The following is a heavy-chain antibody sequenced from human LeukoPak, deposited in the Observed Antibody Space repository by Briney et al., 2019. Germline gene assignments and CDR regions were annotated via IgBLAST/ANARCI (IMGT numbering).Heavy chain of an antibody. CDR3: ARQFGSGLWYFDL. J-gene: IGHJ2*01. CDR1: GGSISSGSSDYY. CDR2: ISDSGRT. Sequence: PSETLSLTYTVSGGSISSGSSDYYWGWIRQPPGKGLDWIGSISDSGRTYYNPSLKSRVTVSVDTSKNQFSLNLSSVTAADTAVYYCARQFGSGLWYFDLWGRGTLVTVSS. D-gene: IGHD3-10*01. V-gene: IGHV4-39*01.